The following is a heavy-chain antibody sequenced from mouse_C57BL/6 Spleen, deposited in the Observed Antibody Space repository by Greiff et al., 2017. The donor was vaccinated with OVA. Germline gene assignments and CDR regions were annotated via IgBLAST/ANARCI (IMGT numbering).Heavy chain of an antibody. J-gene: IGHJ2*01. CDR2: INPSSGYT. Sequence: VKLQESGAELARPGASVKMSCKASGYTFTSYTMHWVKQRPGQGLEWIGYINPSSGYTKYNQKFKDKATLTADKSSSTAYMQLSSLTSEDSAVYYCARYYSNYLDYWGQGTTLTVSS. V-gene: IGHV1-4*01. CDR3: ARYYSNYLDY. CDR1: GYTFTSYT. D-gene: IGHD2-5*01.